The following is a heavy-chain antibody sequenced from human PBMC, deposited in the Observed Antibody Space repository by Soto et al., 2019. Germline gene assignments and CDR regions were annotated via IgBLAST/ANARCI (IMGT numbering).Heavy chain of an antibody. CDR3: AGQVDTTYTYNY. J-gene: IGHJ4*02. CDR1: GGSISSNNW. CDR2: IYHSGST. V-gene: IGHV4-4*02. Sequence: QVQLQESGPGLVKPSGTLSLTCAVSGGSISSNNWWSWVRQPPGKGLEWIGEIYHSGSTNYTPSLKGRVTMSVDKSQSQFSLNLGSLTAADTAVYYCAGQVDTTYTYNYWGQGTLVTVSS. D-gene: IGHD5-18*01.